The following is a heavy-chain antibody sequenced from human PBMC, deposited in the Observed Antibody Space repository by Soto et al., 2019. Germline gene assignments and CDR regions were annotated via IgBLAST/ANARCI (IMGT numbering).Heavy chain of an antibody. Sequence: EASVKVSCQAPRDTFTRYYINWLRQAPGQGLEWMGVINPHGGSTAYAQKFKGRVTLTRDTSASTVYMEVSSLTSEDTAMYYCARSSGGNFGIIIEGTNWFAPWGQGTLVTVSS. CDR3: ARSSGGNFGIIIEGTNWFAP. J-gene: IGHJ5*02. CDR1: RDTFTRYY. CDR2: INPHGGST. V-gene: IGHV1-46*01. D-gene: IGHD1-26*01.